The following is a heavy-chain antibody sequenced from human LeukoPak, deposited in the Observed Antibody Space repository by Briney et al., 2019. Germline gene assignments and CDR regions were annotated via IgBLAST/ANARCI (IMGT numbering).Heavy chain of an antibody. CDR1: GFTFSSYS. D-gene: IGHD3-16*02. J-gene: IGHJ4*02. V-gene: IGHV3-66*01. Sequence: GGSLRLSCAASGFTFSSYSMNWVRQAPGKGLEWLSIIYNDGRTYYADSVRGRFTISRDNSKSTIYLQMNSLRAEDTAIYYCARDSFHTYWGQGTLVTVSS. CDR3: ARDSFHTY. CDR2: IYNDGRT.